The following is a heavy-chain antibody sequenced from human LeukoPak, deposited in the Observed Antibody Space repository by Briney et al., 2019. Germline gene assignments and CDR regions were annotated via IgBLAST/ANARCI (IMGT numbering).Heavy chain of an antibody. V-gene: IGHV3-7*01. CDR2: IKHDGSEK. CDR3: ATDRGWRTSGYYLYYFEY. D-gene: IGHD3-3*01. CDR1: GFNFRNSW. Sequence: PGGSLRLSCVASGFNFRNSWMTWVRQAPGKGLEWVASIKHDGSEKYYVDSVRGRFTISRDNTMNSLYLQMSSLRAEDTAVYYCATDRGWRTSGYYLYYFEYWGQGTLVTYSS. J-gene: IGHJ4*02.